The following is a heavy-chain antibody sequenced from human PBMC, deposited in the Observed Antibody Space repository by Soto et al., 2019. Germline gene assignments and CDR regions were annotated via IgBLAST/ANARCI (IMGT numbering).Heavy chain of an antibody. CDR3: AKSVGRGYYYGMDV. CDR1: GFTFSSYV. CDR2: ISYDGSNK. J-gene: IGHJ6*02. Sequence: SGGSLRLSCAASGFTFSSYVMHWVRQSPGKGLEWVAVISYDGSNKYYADSVKGRFTISRDNSKNTLYLQMNSLRAEDTAVYYCAKSVGRGYYYGMDVWGQGTTVTVSS. D-gene: IGHD3-10*01. V-gene: IGHV3-30*18.